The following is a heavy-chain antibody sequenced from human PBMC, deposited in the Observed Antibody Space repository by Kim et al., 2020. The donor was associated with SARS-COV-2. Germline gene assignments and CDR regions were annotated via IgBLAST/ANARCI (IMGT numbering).Heavy chain of an antibody. J-gene: IGHJ4*02. CDR3: TTSYYGSSGYYYSVNY. V-gene: IGHV3-15*01. CDR1: GFTFSNAW. Sequence: GRSLRLSCAASGFTFSNAWMSWVRQAPGKGLEWVGRIKSKTDGGTTDYAATVKGRITISRDDSKNTLYLHMNSLKTEDTAVYYCTTSYYGSSGYYYSVNYWGQGTLVTVSS. CDR2: IKSKTDGGTT. D-gene: IGHD3-22*01.